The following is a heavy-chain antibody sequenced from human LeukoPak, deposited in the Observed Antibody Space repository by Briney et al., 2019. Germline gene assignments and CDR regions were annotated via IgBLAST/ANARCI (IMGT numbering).Heavy chain of an antibody. CDR1: GYSFTSYW. CDR2: IYPGDSDT. J-gene: IGHJ6*02. V-gene: IGHV5-51*01. CDR3: ARRNCSSTSCYLDGMDV. D-gene: IGHD2-2*01. Sequence: ESLKISCKGSGYSFTSYWIGWVRQMPGKGLGWMGIIYPGDSDTRYSPSFQGQVTISADKSISTAYLQWSSLKASDTAMYYCARRNCSSTSCYLDGMDVWGQGTTVTVSS.